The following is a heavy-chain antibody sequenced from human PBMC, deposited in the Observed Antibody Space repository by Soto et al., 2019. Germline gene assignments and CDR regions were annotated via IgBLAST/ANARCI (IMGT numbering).Heavy chain of an antibody. CDR3: ARRVRLVWGENYYYYGMDV. CDR1: GGSISSSSYY. J-gene: IGHJ6*02. Sequence: PSETLSLTCTVSGGSISSSSYYWGWIRQPPGKGLEWIGSIYYSGSTYYNPSLKSRVTISVDTSKNQFSLKLSSVTAADTAVYYCARRVRLVWGENYYYYGMDVWGQGTTVTVSS. CDR2: IYYSGST. V-gene: IGHV4-39*01. D-gene: IGHD3-16*01.